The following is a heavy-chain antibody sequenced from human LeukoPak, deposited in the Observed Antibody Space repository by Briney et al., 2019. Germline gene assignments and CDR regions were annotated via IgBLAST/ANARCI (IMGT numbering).Heavy chain of an antibody. Sequence: SQTLSLTCTVSGGSISSGGYYWSWIRQHPGKGLEWIGYIYYSGSTYYNPSLKSRVTISVDTSKNQFSLKLSSVTAADTAVYYCARDVSTGASSYYYYGMDVWGQGTTVTVSS. CDR2: IYYSGST. J-gene: IGHJ6*02. D-gene: IGHD2-8*02. CDR1: GGSISSGGYY. V-gene: IGHV4-31*03. CDR3: ARDVSTGASSYYYYGMDV.